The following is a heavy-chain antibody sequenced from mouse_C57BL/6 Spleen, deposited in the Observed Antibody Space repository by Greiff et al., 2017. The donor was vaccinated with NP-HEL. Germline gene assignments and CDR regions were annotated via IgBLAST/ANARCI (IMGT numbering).Heavy chain of an antibody. J-gene: IGHJ2*01. CDR2: IYPGDGDT. Sequence: VQLQQSGPELVKPGASVKISCKASGYAFSSSWMNWVKQRPGKGLEWIGRIYPGDGDTNYNGNFKGKATLTADKSSSTAYMQLRSLTSEDSAFYFCARSRYYYGSSYGFDYWGQGTTLTVSS. D-gene: IGHD1-1*01. CDR3: ARSRYYYGSSYGFDY. V-gene: IGHV1-82*01. CDR1: GYAFSSSW.